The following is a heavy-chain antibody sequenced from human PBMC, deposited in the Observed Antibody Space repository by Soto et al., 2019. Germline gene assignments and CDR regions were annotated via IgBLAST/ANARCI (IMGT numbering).Heavy chain of an antibody. CDR3: AKSIPSSSGGRFKAPTYDY. V-gene: IGHV3-23*01. D-gene: IGHD2-15*01. CDR2: ISGSGGST. J-gene: IGHJ4*02. Sequence: PGGSLRLSCAASGFTFSSYAMSWVRQAPGKGLEWVAAISGSGGSTYYADSVKGRFTISRDNSKNTLYLQMNSLRAEDTAVYYCAKSIPSSSGGRFKAPTYDYWGQGTLVTVS. CDR1: GFTFSSYA.